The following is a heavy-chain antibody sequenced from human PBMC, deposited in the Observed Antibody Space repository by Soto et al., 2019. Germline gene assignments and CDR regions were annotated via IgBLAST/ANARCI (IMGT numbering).Heavy chain of an antibody. V-gene: IGHV3-48*01. CDR3: ARDGGYSYGPFDY. Sequence: EVQLVESGGGLVQPGGSLRPPCAPSGFTFSSYSMNWVRQAPGKGLEWVSYISSSSSTIYYADSVKGRFTISRDNAKNSLYLQMNRLRAEDTAVYYCARDGGYSYGPFDYWGQGTLVTVSS. D-gene: IGHD5-18*01. CDR2: ISSSSSTI. J-gene: IGHJ4*02. CDR1: GFTFSSYS.